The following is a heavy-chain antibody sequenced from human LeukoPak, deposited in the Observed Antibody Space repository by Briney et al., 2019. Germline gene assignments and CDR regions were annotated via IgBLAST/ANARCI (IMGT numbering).Heavy chain of an antibody. CDR3: ARSVFPYYSGSGSPYNVDVRQNSYFDF. CDR1: GGTFSSYA. D-gene: IGHD3-10*01. Sequence: ASVKVSCKASGGTFSSYAISWVRQAPGQGLEWMGTINPSVGTTRSAKGRASLTRDTSTSTVYMALSTLRSEDTAVYYCARSVFPYYSGSGSPYNVDVRQNSYFDFWGQGTLVTVSS. V-gene: IGHV1-46*01. J-gene: IGHJ4*02. CDR2: INPSVGTT.